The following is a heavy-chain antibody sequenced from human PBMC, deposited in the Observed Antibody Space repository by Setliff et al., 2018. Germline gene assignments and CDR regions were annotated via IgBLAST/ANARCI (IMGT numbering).Heavy chain of an antibody. J-gene: IGHJ6*03. CDR2: IHHSGST. V-gene: IGHV4-59*08. CDR3: ARRSPAYYSDSSGYFYDTPPYMDV. D-gene: IGHD3-22*01. Sequence: PSETLSLTCTVSDGSISTYYWSWIRQPPGKRLEWIGFIHHSGSTHYNPSLKSRVTISVDTSKNQFSLKLSSVTAADTAVYYCARRSPAYYSDSSGYFYDTPPYMDVWGKGTTVTVSS. CDR1: DGSISTYY.